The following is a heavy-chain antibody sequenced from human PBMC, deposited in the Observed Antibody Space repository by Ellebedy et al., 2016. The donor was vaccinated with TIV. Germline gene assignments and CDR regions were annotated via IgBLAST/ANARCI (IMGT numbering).Heavy chain of an antibody. V-gene: IGHV3-23*01. CDR2: IVGSGA. Sequence: GESLKISCAASGFTFSPYAMAWVRQAPGKGLEWVSGIVGSGAEKYADPVEGRFIISRDNSKKTLYLQMNSLRAEDTAVYYCAKGRGGGSDSSAPRYYFDYWGLGTLVTVSS. J-gene: IGHJ4*02. CDR1: GFTFSPYA. D-gene: IGHD3-22*01. CDR3: AKGRGGGSDSSAPRYYFDY.